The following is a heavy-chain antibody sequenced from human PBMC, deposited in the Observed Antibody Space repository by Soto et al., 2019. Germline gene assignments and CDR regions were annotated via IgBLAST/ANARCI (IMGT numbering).Heavy chain of an antibody. CDR1: GFTFSRYW. CDR2: IKQDGNEN. J-gene: IGHJ3*02. V-gene: IGHV3-7*01. CDR3: ATTYLEGYCSGGSCYTGTAFDI. Sequence: GGSLRLSCAASGFTFSRYWMTWVRQAPGKGLEWVANIKQDGNENYYVDSVKGRFTISRNNAKNSLYLQMNSLRAEDTAVYYCATTYLEGYCSGGSCYTGTAFDIWGQGTMVTVSS. D-gene: IGHD2-15*01.